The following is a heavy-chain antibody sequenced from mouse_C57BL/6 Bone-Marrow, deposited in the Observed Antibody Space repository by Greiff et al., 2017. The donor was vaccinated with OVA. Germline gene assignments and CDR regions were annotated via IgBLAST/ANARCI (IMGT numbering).Heavy chain of an antibody. D-gene: IGHD1-1*01. CDR1: GFNLKDYY. J-gene: IGHJ1*03. CDR2: IDPADGDT. CDR3: ARDGRSYDWYFDV. V-gene: IGHV14-2*01. Sequence: VQLQQSGAELVKPGASVKLSCTASGFNLKDYYMHWVKQRTEQGLEWIGRIDPADGDTKYAPKFQGKATITADTSSNTAYLQRSSLTSEDTAVYYCARDGRSYDWYFDVWGTGTTVTVSS.